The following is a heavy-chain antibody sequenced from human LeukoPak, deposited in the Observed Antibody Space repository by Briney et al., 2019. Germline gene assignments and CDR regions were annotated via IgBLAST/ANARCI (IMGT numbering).Heavy chain of an antibody. CDR2: IIPIFGTA. Sequence: ASVKVSCKASEGTFRSYAISWVRQAPGQGLEWMGGIIPIFGTANYAQKFQGRVTITADESTSTAYMELSSLRSEDTAVYYCARDQGYRYGYGDFDYWGQGTLVTVSS. CDR1: EGTFRSYA. CDR3: ARDQGYRYGYGDFDY. D-gene: IGHD5-18*01. J-gene: IGHJ4*02. V-gene: IGHV1-69*01.